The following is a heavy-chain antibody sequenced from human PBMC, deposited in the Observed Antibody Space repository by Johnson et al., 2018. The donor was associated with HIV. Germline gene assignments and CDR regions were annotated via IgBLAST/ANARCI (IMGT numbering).Heavy chain of an antibody. CDR3: ARAYSGSYRNAFDI. J-gene: IGHJ3*02. V-gene: IGHV3-13*01. CDR1: GFTFSSYV. CDR2: IGTAGDT. Sequence: VQLVESGGGLVQPGGSLRLSCAASGFTFSSYVMHWVRQATGKGLEWVSAIGTAGDTYYPGSVTGRFTISRENAKNSLYLQMNSLRAGDTAVYYCARAYSGSYRNAFDIWGQGTMVTVSS. D-gene: IGHD1-26*01.